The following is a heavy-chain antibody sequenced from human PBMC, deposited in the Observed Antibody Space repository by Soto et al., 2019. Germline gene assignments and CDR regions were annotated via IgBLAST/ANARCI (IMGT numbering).Heavy chain of an antibody. V-gene: IGHV1-8*01. Sequence: QVQLVQSGAEVKKPGASVKVSCKASGYTFTSYDINWVRQATGQGLEYLGWMNPNSGNTAYVQKFQGRVPXTXXXSXXTAYRERSSLRSEDTAVYFCARGIKYGAYSRWFDPWGQGTLVTVSS. CDR3: ARGIKYGAYSRWFDP. J-gene: IGHJ5*02. CDR2: MNPNSGNT. CDR1: GYTFTSYD. D-gene: IGHD4-17*01.